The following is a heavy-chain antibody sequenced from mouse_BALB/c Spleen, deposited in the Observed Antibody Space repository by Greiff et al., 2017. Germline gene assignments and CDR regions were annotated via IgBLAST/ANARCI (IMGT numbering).Heavy chain of an antibody. D-gene: IGHD1-1*01. CDR2: IDPANGNT. J-gene: IGHJ4*01. V-gene: IGHV14-3*02. CDR1: GFNIKDTY. Sequence: DVKLVESGAELVKPGASVKLSCTASGFNIKDTYMHWVKQRPEQGLEWIGRIDPANGNTKYDPKFQGKATITADTSSNTAYLQLSSLTSEDTAVYYCASPYYYGSSYENAIDYWGQGTSVTVSS. CDR3: ASPYYYGSSYENAIDY.